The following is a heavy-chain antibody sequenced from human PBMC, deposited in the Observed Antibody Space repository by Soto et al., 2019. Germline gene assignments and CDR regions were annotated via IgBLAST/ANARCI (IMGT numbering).Heavy chain of an antibody. CDR2: ISYDGSNK. CDR1: GFTFSSYA. V-gene: IGHV3-30-3*01. CDR3: ADMRLRQGHHY. D-gene: IGHD5-12*01. Sequence: RLSCSASGFTFSSYAMHWVRQAPGKGLEWVAVISYDGSNKYYADSVKGRFTISRDNSKNTLYLQMNSLRAEDTAVYYCADMRLRQGHHYWGQGPLGTVSS. J-gene: IGHJ4*02.